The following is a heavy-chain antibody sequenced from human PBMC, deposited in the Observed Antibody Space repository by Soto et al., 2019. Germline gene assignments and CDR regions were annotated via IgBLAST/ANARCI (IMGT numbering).Heavy chain of an antibody. CDR2: INHSGST. Sequence: PSETLSLTCAVYGGSFSGYYWSWIRQPPGKGLEWIGEINHSGSTNYNPSLKSRVTISVDTSKNQFSLKLSSVTAADTAVYYCARKGNYYGSGSRKATFDYWGQGTLVTVYS. CDR3: ARKGNYYGSGSRKATFDY. D-gene: IGHD3-10*01. V-gene: IGHV4-34*01. CDR1: GGSFSGYY. J-gene: IGHJ4*02.